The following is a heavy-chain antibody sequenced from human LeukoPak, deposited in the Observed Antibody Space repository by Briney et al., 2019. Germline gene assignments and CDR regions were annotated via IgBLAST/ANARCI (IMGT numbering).Heavy chain of an antibody. CDR2: IYPGDSDT. D-gene: IGHD6-19*01. CDR3: ARHQSLGHGDYSSGWYGIYYYYMDV. J-gene: IGHJ6*03. Sequence: GESLKISCKGSGYSFTSYWIGWVCQMPGKGLEWVGIIYPGDSDTRYSPSFQGQVTISADKSISTAYLQWSSLKASDTAMYYCARHQSLGHGDYSSGWYGIYYYYMDVWGKGTTVTVSS. V-gene: IGHV5-51*01. CDR1: GYSFTSYW.